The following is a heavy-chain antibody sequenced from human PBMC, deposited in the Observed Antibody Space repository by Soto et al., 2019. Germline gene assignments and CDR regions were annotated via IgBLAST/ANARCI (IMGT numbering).Heavy chain of an antibody. CDR3: ARDKVEQQLFFSAGGGDYGMDV. Sequence: QVQLVESGGGVVQPGRSLRLSCAASGFTFSSYGMHWVRQAPGKGLEWVAVIWYDGSNKYYADSVKGRFTISRDNSKNTLYLQMNSLRAEETAVYYCARDKVEQQLFFSAGGGDYGMDVWGQGTTVTVSS. V-gene: IGHV3-33*01. CDR1: GFTFSSYG. CDR2: IWYDGSNK. J-gene: IGHJ6*02. D-gene: IGHD6-13*01.